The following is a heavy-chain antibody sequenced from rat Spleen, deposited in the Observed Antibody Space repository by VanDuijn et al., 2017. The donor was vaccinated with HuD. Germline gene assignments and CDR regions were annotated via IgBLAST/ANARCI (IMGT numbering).Heavy chain of an antibody. Sequence: EVQVLESGGGLVQPGNSLKLSCATSGFTFSTAWMYWYRQFLEKRLEWVGRIKAKSNNYATDYTESVKGRFTISRDDSKSSIYLQMNNLKEEDTAIYYCASETGPYWGQGVMVTVSS. CDR3: ASETGPY. J-gene: IGHJ2*01. CDR2: IKAKSNNYAT. V-gene: IGHV6-6*01. CDR1: GFTFSTAW. D-gene: IGHD5-1*01.